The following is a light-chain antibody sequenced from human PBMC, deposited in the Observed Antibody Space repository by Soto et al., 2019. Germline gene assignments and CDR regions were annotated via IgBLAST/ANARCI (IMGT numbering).Light chain of an antibody. Sequence: IVLTQSPATLSLSPGERATLSCRASQSVSTYLAWYQQKPGQAPRLLIYDASNRATGIPARFSGSGSGTDFTLTISSLEPEDFAVYYCQQRYNWPPITFGQGTRLEIK. CDR1: QSVSTY. CDR2: DAS. J-gene: IGKJ5*01. V-gene: IGKV3-11*01. CDR3: QQRYNWPPIT.